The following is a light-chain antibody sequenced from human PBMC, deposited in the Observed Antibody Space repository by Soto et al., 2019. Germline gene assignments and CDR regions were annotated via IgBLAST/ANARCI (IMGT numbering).Light chain of an antibody. J-gene: IGLJ1*01. CDR3: CSYAGSILYV. CDR2: EGS. Sequence: QSVLTQPASVSGFPGRSITISCTGTSSDVGSYNLVSWYQQHPGKAPKLMIYEGSKRPSGVSNRFSGSKSGNTASLTISGLQAEDEADYYCCSYAGSILYVFGTGTKVTVL. V-gene: IGLV2-23*01. CDR1: SSDVGSYNL.